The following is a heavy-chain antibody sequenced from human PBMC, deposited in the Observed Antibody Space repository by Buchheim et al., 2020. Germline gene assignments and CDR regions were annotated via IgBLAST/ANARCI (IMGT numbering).Heavy chain of an antibody. Sequence: EVQLLESGGGWVQPGGSLRLSCAASGFTFSNYAMNWVRHAPREGLELVSTISGSGGSTYYADSVKGRFTISRDNSKNTLYLQMNSLRAEDTALYYCAKDRALTSVWYGVYDSWGQGTL. CDR3: AKDRALTSVWYGVYDS. CDR1: GFTFSNYA. V-gene: IGHV3-23*01. J-gene: IGHJ4*02. CDR2: ISGSGGST. D-gene: IGHD2-8*01.